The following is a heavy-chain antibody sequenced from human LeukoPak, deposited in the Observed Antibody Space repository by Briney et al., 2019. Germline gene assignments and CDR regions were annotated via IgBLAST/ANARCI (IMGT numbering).Heavy chain of an antibody. D-gene: IGHD5-24*01. CDR1: GYTFTGYY. V-gene: IGHV1-2*02. J-gene: IGHJ4*02. CDR3: ARRTAAMANDY. Sequence: ASVKVSCKASGYTFTGYYMHWVRQAPGQGLEWMGWINPNSGGTKYAQKFQGRVTMTRDTSSSTAYMDLSRLRSDDTAVYYCARRTAAMANDYWGQGTLVTVSS. CDR2: INPNSGGT.